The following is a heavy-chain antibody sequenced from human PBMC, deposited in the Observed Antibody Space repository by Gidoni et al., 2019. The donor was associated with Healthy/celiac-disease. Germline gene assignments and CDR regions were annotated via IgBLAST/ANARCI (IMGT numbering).Heavy chain of an antibody. CDR2: IYHSGST. CDR1: GYSISSGYY. V-gene: IGHV4-38-2*02. D-gene: IGHD2-2*02. Sequence: QLQLQEQGPGLVKPSETLSLTRAVSGYSISSGYYWGGIRQPPGKGLEWIGSIYHSGSTYYNPSLKSRVTISVDTSKNQFSLKLSSVTAADTAVYYCARDGGYCSSTSCYSGSWFDPWGQGTLVTVSS. CDR3: ARDGGYCSSTSCYSGSWFDP. J-gene: IGHJ5*02.